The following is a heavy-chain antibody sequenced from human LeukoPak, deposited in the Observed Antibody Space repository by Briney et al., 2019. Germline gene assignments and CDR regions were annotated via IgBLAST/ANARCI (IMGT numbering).Heavy chain of an antibody. D-gene: IGHD6-19*01. CDR3: AKASWVSSTDAVR. CDR2: IRGNGGT. CDR1: GLSFSSFA. Sequence: GGSLRLSCAASGLSFSSFAMSWVRQGPARGLEWVSSIRGNGGTFYADSVKGRFTLSSDSSRSTVYFQLNNLRVEDTAIYYCAKASWVSSTDAVRWGQGTLVTVSS. J-gene: IGHJ4*02. V-gene: IGHV3-23*01.